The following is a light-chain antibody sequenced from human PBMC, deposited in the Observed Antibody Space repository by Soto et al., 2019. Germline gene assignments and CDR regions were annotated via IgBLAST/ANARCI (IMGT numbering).Light chain of an antibody. CDR2: GAS. Sequence: EIVMTQSPATQSVSPGEGASLSCRASQSVSNNLAWYQQKPGQAPRLVIYGASTRATGIPARFSGSGSGTEFTLTISSLQSEDFAVYYCQHYNHWPYTFGQGTKLEIE. J-gene: IGKJ2*01. V-gene: IGKV3-15*01. CDR3: QHYNHWPYT. CDR1: QSVSNN.